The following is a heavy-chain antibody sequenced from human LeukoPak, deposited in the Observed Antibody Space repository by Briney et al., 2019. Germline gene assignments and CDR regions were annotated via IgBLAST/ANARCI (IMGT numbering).Heavy chain of an antibody. CDR3: ARQSRLVIFGVANHWFDP. V-gene: IGHV4-59*08. J-gene: IGHJ5*02. Sequence: PSETLSLTCSVSGASIRSYYWSWIRQPPEKGLEWIGYIYHTGSTNYSPSLNSRVTMSVDTSKNEFSLKLSSVTAADTAVYYCARQSRLVIFGVANHWFDPWSQGTLVSVFS. D-gene: IGHD3-3*01. CDR2: IYHTGST. CDR1: GASIRSYY.